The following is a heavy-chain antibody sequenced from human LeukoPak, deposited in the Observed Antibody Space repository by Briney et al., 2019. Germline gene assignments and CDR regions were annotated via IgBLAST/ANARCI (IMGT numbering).Heavy chain of an antibody. V-gene: IGHV4-59*08. CDR2: IYYSGST. CDR1: GGSISSYY. Sequence: SETLSLTCTVSGGSISSYYWSWIRQPPGKGLEWIGYIYYSGSTYYSPSLNNRVTISIDTSKNQFSLKLSSATAADTALYYCARLYSSSWIDFWGQGTLVTVSS. J-gene: IGHJ4*02. D-gene: IGHD6-13*01. CDR3: ARLYSSSWIDF.